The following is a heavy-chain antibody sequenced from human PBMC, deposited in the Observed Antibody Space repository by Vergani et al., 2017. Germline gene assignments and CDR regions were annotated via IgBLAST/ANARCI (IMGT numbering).Heavy chain of an antibody. CDR2: INSDGRST. D-gene: IGHD6-19*01. CDR3: ARGMEAVAVSFDN. CDR1: GFTFSRYW. V-gene: IGHV3-74*01. J-gene: IGHJ4*02. Sequence: EVQLVESGGGLVQPGGSLRLSCAASGFTFSRYWMHWVRQAPGKGLVWVSRINSDGRSTSYADSVKGRFTISRDSAKNTLYLQMNSLRDEDTAVYYCARGMEAVAVSFDNWGQGTLVTVSS.